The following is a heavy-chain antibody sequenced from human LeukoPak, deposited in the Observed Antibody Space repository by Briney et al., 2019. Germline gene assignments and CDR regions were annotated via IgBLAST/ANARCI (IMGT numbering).Heavy chain of an antibody. Sequence: PGGSLRLSCAASGFTFTTYWMHWVRQAPGKGLVWVSHINSDGSITSYADSVKGRFTISRDNAKNTLYLQMNSLRAEDTAVYYCASGYYDTLNWGQGTLVTVSS. V-gene: IGHV3-74*01. CDR2: INSDGSIT. D-gene: IGHD3-22*01. J-gene: IGHJ4*02. CDR3: ASGYYDTLN. CDR1: GFTFTTYW.